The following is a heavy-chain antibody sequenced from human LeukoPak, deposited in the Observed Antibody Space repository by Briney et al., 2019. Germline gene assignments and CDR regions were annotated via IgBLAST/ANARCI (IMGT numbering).Heavy chain of an antibody. Sequence: EASVKVSCKASGYTFTGYYMHWVRQAPGQGLEWMGWIDPNSGGTNYAQKFQGRVTMTRDTSISTAYMELSRLRSDDTAVYYCARDLNYYGSGSYYNNYFDYWGQGTLVTVSS. CDR2: IDPNSGGT. J-gene: IGHJ4*02. CDR3: ARDLNYYGSGSYYNNYFDY. V-gene: IGHV1-2*02. CDR1: GYTFTGYY. D-gene: IGHD3-10*01.